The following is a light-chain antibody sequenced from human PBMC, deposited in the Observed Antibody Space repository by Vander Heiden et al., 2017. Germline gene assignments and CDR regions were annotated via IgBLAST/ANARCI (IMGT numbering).Light chain of an antibody. CDR1: QSVSTY. V-gene: IGKV3-11*01. CDR3: QRRSNGGFT. J-gene: IGKJ3*01. CDR2: DAS. Sequence: EMELTQSPATPSLCPGQRATLSCRASQSVSTYLAWYQQKPGQAPRLLMYDASNRATGIPARFSGSGSGTDFTLTISSLEPEDSAVYYCQRRSNGGFTFGPGTRVDIK.